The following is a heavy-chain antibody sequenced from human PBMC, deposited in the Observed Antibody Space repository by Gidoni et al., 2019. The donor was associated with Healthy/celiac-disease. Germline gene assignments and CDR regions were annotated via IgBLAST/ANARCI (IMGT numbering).Heavy chain of an antibody. D-gene: IGHD3-10*01. CDR2: IKQDGSEK. CDR1: GFTFSSYW. V-gene: IGHV3-7*01. J-gene: IGHJ4*02. Sequence: EVQLVESGGGLVQPGGSLRLSCAAAGFTFSSYWMSWVRQAPGKGLEWVANIKQDGSEKYYVDSVKGRFTISRDNAKNSLYLQMNSLRAEDTAVYYCASQHSGSYFFDYWGQGTLVTVSS. CDR3: ASQHSGSYFFDY.